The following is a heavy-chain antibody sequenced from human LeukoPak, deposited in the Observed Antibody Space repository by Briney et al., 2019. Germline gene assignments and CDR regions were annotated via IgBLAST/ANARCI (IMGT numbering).Heavy chain of an antibody. CDR2: INPSGGST. CDR1: GYTFTSYY. J-gene: IGHJ4*02. D-gene: IGHD2-2*01. CDR3: ALPKFYSSSTSCQSFDY. Sequence: ASVKVSCKASGYTFTSYYMHWVRQAPGQGLEWMGIINPSGGSTSYAQKFQGRVTMTRDTSTSTVYMELSSLRSEDTAVYYCALPKFYSSSTSCQSFDYWGQGTLVTVSS. V-gene: IGHV1-46*03.